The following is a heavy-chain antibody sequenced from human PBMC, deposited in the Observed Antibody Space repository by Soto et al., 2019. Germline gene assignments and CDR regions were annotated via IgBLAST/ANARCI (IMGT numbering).Heavy chain of an antibody. CDR3: ARNYDNSGYYGYFQH. J-gene: IGHJ1*01. CDR2: IHYSGST. CDR1: GGSISSGGYY. D-gene: IGHD3-22*01. V-gene: IGHV4-31*03. Sequence: QVQLQESGPGLVKPSQTLSLTCTVSGGSISSGGYYWSWIRQHPGKGLEWIGYIHYSGSTYYNPSLKSRVTIPVDTSKNQSSQKLSAVTAADMAVYYCARNYDNSGYYGYFQHWGQGTLVTVSS.